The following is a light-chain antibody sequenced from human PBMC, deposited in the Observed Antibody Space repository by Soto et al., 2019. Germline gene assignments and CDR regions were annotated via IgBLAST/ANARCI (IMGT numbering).Light chain of an antibody. CDR3: AAWDDSLTGWV. CDR1: SSNIGSNT. J-gene: IGLJ3*02. V-gene: IGLV1-44*01. CDR2: TNN. Sequence: QSVLTQPPSASGTPGQRVTISCSGSSSNIGSNTVHWYQQLPGTAPKLLIYTNNQRPSGVPDRFSGSKSGTSASLAISGLQSEDEADYYCAAWDDSLTGWVFGGGTMLTVL.